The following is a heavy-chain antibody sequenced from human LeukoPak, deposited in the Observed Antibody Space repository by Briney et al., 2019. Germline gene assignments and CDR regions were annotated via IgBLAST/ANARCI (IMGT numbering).Heavy chain of an antibody. CDR2: ISSSGSTI. D-gene: IGHD6-19*01. V-gene: IGHV3-48*03. Sequence: TGGSLRLSCAASGFTFSNYEMNWVRQAPGKGLEWVSYISSSGSTIYYADSVKGRLTISRDNAKNSLYLQMNSLRAEDTAVYYCARGHSSGWYDAFDIWGQGTMVTVSS. CDR3: ARGHSSGWYDAFDI. CDR1: GFTFSNYE. J-gene: IGHJ3*02.